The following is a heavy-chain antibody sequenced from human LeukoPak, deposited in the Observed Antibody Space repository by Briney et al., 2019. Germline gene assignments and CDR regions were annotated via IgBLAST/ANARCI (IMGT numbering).Heavy chain of an antibody. Sequence: SETLSLTCAVYGASFSGYYWSWIRQPPGKGLEWIGEINHSGSTNYNPSLKSRVTISVDTSKNQFSLKLSSVTAADTAVYYCARGTTVTFEYFQHWGQGTLVTVSS. CDR2: INHSGST. V-gene: IGHV4-34*01. CDR3: ARGTTVTFEYFQH. J-gene: IGHJ1*01. D-gene: IGHD4-17*01. CDR1: GASFSGYY.